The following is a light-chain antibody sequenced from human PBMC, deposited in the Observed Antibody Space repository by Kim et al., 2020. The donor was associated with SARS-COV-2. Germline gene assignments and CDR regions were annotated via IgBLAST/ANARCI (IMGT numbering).Light chain of an antibody. CDR3: QAWDSSTVV. CDR2: QDK. V-gene: IGLV3-1*01. J-gene: IGLJ2*01. CDR1: KLGDKY. Sequence: SYELTQPPSASVSPGQTATITCSGDKLGDKYVCWYQQKPGQSPVVVIYQDKKRPAGIPERVSGSNSGNTATLTISGTQAMDEADYYCQAWDSSTVVFGGGTKLTVL.